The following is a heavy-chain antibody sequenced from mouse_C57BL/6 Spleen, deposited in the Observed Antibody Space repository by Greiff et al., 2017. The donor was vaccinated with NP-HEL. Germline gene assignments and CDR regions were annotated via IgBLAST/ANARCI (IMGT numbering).Heavy chain of an antibody. D-gene: IGHD1-1*01. J-gene: IGHJ1*03. CDR1: GYTFTDYE. CDR3: ARTRYGSSHWYFDV. Sequence: QVQLKESGAELVRPGASVTLSCKASGYTFTDYEMHWVKQTPVHGLEWIGAIDPETGGTAYNQKFKGKAILTADKSSSTAYMELRSLTSEDSAVYYCARTRYGSSHWYFDVWGTGTTVTVSS. CDR2: IDPETGGT. V-gene: IGHV1-15*01.